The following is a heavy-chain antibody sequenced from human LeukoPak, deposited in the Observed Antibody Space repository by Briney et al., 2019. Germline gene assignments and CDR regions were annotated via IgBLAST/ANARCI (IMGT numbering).Heavy chain of an antibody. Sequence: ASVKVSCKVSGYTLTELSMHWVRQAPGKGLEWMGGFDPEDGETIYAQKFQGRVTMTEDTSTDTAYMELSSLRSEDTAVYYCATVFFSDYYDSSGYYHDYWGQGTLVTVSS. CDR2: FDPEDGET. J-gene: IGHJ4*02. CDR1: GYTLTELS. D-gene: IGHD3-22*01. V-gene: IGHV1-24*01. CDR3: ATVFFSDYYDSSGYYHDY.